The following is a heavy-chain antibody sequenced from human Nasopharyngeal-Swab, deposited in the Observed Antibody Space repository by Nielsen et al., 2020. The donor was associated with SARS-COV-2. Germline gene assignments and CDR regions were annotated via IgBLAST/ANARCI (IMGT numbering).Heavy chain of an antibody. CDR3: ATAYNGNYYWDY. D-gene: IGHD1-7*01. CDR2: MYPRDSDT. CDR1: GYLFSSYL. Sequence: GESLKISCKCSGYLFSSYLLGLVRQMPGKGLEWMWIMYPRDSDTRYSPSFQGQVTISADKSISTAYLQWSSLKASDTAMYYCATAYNGNYYWDYWGQGTLVTVSS. V-gene: IGHV5-51*01. J-gene: IGHJ4*02.